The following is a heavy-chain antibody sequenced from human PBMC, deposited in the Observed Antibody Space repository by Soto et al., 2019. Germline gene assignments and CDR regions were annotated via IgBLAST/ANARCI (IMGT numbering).Heavy chain of an antibody. J-gene: IGHJ6*02. CDR2: ISYDGSNK. CDR3: AKDGGNFALYYYYGMDV. CDR1: GFTFSSYG. V-gene: IGHV3-30*18. D-gene: IGHD2-21*02. Sequence: QVQLVESGGGVVQPGRSLRLSCAASGFTFSSYGMHWVRQAPGKGLEWVAVISYDGSNKYYADSVKGRFTISRDNSKNSLYLQMNSLRAEDTAVYYCAKDGGNFALYYYYGMDVWGQGTTVTVSS.